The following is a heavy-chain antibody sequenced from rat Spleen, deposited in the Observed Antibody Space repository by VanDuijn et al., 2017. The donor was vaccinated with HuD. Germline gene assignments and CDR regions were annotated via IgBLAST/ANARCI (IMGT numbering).Heavy chain of an antibody. CDR3: ARSDGTHYYLPFAD. D-gene: IGHD1-12*02. J-gene: IGHJ3*01. V-gene: IGHV3-1*01. CDR2: INYSGTT. Sequence: EVQLQESGPGLVKPSQSLSLTCSVTGYSITSNFWGWIRKFPGNKMEWMGDINYSGTTSYNPSLKSRISITGDSSKNQFFLHLKSVTTEDTATYYCARSDGTHYYLPFADWGQGTLVTVSA. CDR1: GYSITSNF.